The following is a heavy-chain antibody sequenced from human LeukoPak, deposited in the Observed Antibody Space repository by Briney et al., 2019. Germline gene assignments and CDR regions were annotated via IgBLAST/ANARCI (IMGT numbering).Heavy chain of an antibody. CDR1: GGSISSGGYS. CDR2: IYHSGST. D-gene: IGHD5-24*01. Sequence: MSSETPSLTCAVSGGSISSGGYSWSWIRQPPGKGLEWIGYIYHSGSTYYNPSLKSRVTISVDRSKNQFSLKLSSVTAADTAVYYCARDLRDDDAFDIWGQGTMVTVSS. V-gene: IGHV4-30-2*01. CDR3: ARDLRDDDAFDI. J-gene: IGHJ3*02.